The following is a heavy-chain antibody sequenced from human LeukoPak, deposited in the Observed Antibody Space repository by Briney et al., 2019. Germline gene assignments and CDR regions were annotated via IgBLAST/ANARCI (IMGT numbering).Heavy chain of an antibody. D-gene: IGHD6-13*01. Sequence: GGSLRLSCAASGFTFSSYSMNWVRQAPGKGLEWVSSISSSSSYIYYADSVKGRFTISRDNAKNSLYLQMNSLRAEDTAVYYCARDAGYSSSWYNFDYWGQGTLVTVSS. V-gene: IGHV3-21*01. CDR2: ISSSSSYI. CDR1: GFTFSSYS. CDR3: ARDAGYSSSWYNFDY. J-gene: IGHJ4*02.